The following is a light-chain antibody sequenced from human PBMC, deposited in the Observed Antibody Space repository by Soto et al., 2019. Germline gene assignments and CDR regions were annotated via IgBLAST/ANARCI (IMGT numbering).Light chain of an antibody. V-gene: IGKV3-20*01. J-gene: IGKJ1*01. Sequence: EIVLXQXPXTLSLSPGERATLSCRASQSVNSNYLAWYQRKPGQAPWLLIYGASNRATDIPYRFRASGSGTDYTLTVTRREPEDVAVYYCQQYDSSPPTFGQGTKVEIK. CDR3: QQYDSSPPT. CDR2: GAS. CDR1: QSVNSNY.